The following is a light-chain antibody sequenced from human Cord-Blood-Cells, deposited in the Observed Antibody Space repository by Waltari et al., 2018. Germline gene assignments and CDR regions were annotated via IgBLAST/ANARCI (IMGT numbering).Light chain of an antibody. CDR1: SSDVGSYNL. V-gene: IGLV2-23*01. CDR3: CSYAGSSTWV. J-gene: IGLJ3*02. CDR2: EGS. Sequence: QSALTQPASVSGSPGQSITISCTGTSSDVGSYNLVSWYQQPPGKAPKLMIYEGSKRPSGVSTLFSGSKAGNTASLTISGRQAEDEADYYCCSYAGSSTWVFGGGTKLTVL.